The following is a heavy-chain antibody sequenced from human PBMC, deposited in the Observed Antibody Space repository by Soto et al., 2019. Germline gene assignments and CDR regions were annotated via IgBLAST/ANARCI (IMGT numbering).Heavy chain of an antibody. CDR2: IYYSGST. Sequence: SETLSLTCTVSGGSISSGGYYWSWIRQHPGKGLEWIGYIYYSGSTYYNPSLKSRVTISVDTSKNQFSLKLSSVAAADTAVYYCARVGTVATFDYWGQGTLVTVSS. CDR1: GGSISSGGYY. J-gene: IGHJ4*02. D-gene: IGHD4-17*01. CDR3: ARVGTVATFDY. V-gene: IGHV4-31*03.